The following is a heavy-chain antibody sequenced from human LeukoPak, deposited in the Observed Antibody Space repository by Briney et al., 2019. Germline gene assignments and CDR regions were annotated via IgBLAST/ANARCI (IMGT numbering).Heavy chain of an antibody. CDR2: IYSGGST. V-gene: IGHV3-NL1*01. J-gene: IGHJ4*02. CDR3: VVSSGWYYFDY. Sequence: GRPLRLSCAASGFTFNTYGMHWVRQAPGKGLEWVSVIYSGGSTYYADSVKGRFTISRDNSKNTLYLQMNSLRAEDTAVYYCVVSSGWYYFDYWGQGTLVTVSS. D-gene: IGHD6-19*01. CDR1: GFTFNTYG.